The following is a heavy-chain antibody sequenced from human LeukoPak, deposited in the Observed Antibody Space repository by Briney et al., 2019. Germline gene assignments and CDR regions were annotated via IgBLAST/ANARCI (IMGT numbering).Heavy chain of an antibody. CDR3: ARTTSSWYGDAFDI. J-gene: IGHJ3*02. CDR2: INPNSGGT. V-gene: IGHV1-2*02. D-gene: IGHD6-13*01. Sequence: ASVKVSCKASGFTFIVYYMHWVRQAPGQGLEWMGWINPNSGGTNYAQKFQGRVTMTRDTSISTAYMELSRLRSDDTAVHYCARTTSSWYGDAFDIWGQGTVVSVSS. CDR1: GFTFIVYY.